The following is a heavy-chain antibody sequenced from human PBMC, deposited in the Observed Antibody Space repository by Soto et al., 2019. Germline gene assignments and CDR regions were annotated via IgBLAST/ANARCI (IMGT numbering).Heavy chain of an antibody. J-gene: IGHJ4*02. CDR2: ISGSGGST. V-gene: IGHV3-23*01. CDR3: ARRGSGIYYEY. D-gene: IGHD1-26*01. Sequence: EVQLLESGGGLVQPGGSLRLSCAASGFTFSSYAMRWVRQAPGKGLEWVSAISGSGGSTYYADSVKGRFTISRDNSKNTLYLQMNSLRAEDTAVYYCARRGSGIYYEYWGQGTLVTVSS. CDR1: GFTFSSYA.